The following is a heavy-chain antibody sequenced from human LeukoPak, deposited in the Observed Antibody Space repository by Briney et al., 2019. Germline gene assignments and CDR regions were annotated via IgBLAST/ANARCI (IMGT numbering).Heavy chain of an antibody. CDR3: ARRAPGFSSGWLDY. CDR2: ISSNGGST. J-gene: IGHJ4*02. Sequence: GGTLRLSCAASGFTFSSYGMNWVRQAPGKGLEYVAAISSNGGSTFYANSVKGRFIVSRDNSKNTLSLQMGSLRTEDLAMYYCARRAPGFSSGWLDYWGQGTPVTVSS. CDR1: GFTFSSYG. D-gene: IGHD6-19*01. V-gene: IGHV3-64*01.